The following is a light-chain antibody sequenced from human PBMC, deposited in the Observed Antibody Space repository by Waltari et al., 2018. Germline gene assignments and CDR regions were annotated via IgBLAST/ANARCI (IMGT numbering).Light chain of an antibody. CDR1: KVGDKY. Sequence: SYELTPPPPVSVSPGQTASITCSGDKVGDKYACWFQQKPGQSPVLVIYQDTNRPSGIPERFSGSNSGNTATLTISGTQPMDEADYYCQAWDSTVVFGGGTKLTVL. J-gene: IGLJ2*01. V-gene: IGLV3-1*01. CDR2: QDT. CDR3: QAWDSTVV.